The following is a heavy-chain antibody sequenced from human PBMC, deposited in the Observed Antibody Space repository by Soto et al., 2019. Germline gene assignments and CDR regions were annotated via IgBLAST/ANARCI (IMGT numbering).Heavy chain of an antibody. J-gene: IGHJ4*02. V-gene: IGHV3-53*01. Sequence: EVQLVESGGGLVQPGGSLRLSCAASGFTVTSNYMSWVRQAPGKGLEWVSIIYSGGTTYYADSVKGRFTITRDNSKNTLYVQMTSLRAEDTALYYCAGGGTYELFDYWGQGTLVTVSS. CDR3: AGGGTYELFDY. D-gene: IGHD1-26*01. CDR2: IYSGGTT. CDR1: GFTVTSNY.